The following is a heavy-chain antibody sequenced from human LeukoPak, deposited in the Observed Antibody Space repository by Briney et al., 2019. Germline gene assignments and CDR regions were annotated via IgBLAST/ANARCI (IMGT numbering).Heavy chain of an antibody. Sequence: SETLSLTCAVSGGSISSDNWWSWIRQPPGKGLEWIGEVLRSGSTNYNPSPKSRVTMSIDKSKNQFSLKVNSVTAADTAVYYCATYYDTSGYRFDYWGQGTLVTVSS. CDR1: GGSISSDNW. CDR2: VLRSGST. CDR3: ATYYDTSGYRFDY. D-gene: IGHD3-22*01. V-gene: IGHV4-4*02. J-gene: IGHJ4*02.